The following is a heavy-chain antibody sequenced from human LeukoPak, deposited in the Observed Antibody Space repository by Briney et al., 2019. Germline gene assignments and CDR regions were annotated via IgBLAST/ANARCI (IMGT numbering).Heavy chain of an antibody. J-gene: IGHJ6*02. V-gene: IGHV3-20*01. CDR1: GFTFDDYG. CDR2: INWNGGST. CDR3: ARDFGITMVRGVMYYYYGMDV. D-gene: IGHD3-10*01. Sequence: GGSLRLSCAASGFTFDDYGMSWVRQAPGKGLEWVSGINWNGGSTGYADSVKGRFTISRDNAKNSLYLQMNSLRAEDTALYHCARDFGITMVRGVMYYYYGMDVWGQGTTVTVSS.